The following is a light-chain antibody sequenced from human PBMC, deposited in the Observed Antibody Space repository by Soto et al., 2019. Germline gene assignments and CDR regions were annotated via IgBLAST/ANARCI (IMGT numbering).Light chain of an antibody. V-gene: IGKV1-5*01. CDR2: DAS. Sequence: DIQITQYPSTLSASVGDRVTITSRASQSISSWLAWYQQEPGKAPKLLIYDASSLESGVPSRFSGSGSGTEFTLTISSLQPDDFATYYCQQYNSYSRTFGQGTKVDI. CDR1: QSISSW. CDR3: QQYNSYSRT. J-gene: IGKJ1*01.